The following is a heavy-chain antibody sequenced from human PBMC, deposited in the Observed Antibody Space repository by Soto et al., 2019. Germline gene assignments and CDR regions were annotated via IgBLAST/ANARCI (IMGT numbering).Heavy chain of an antibody. J-gene: IGHJ6*02. Sequence: SETLSLTCDVSGDTISTGGYTWAWIRQPPGKALEWIGHTYHSGNPYYNPSLKSRVIISVDRSKNQFSLKLSSVTAADTAVYYCARDAYDILTGYPVGNGMDVWGQGTTVTVSS. D-gene: IGHD3-9*01. CDR3: ARDAYDILTGYPVGNGMDV. V-gene: IGHV4-30-2*01. CDR2: TYHSGNP. CDR1: GDTISTGGYT.